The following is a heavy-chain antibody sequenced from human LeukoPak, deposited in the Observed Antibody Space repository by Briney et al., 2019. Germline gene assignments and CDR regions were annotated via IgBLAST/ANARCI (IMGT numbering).Heavy chain of an antibody. CDR3: ARDPGTTQTLHDAFDI. J-gene: IGHJ3*02. D-gene: IGHD1-7*01. CDR2: ISWDGDRT. Sequence: PGGSLRLSCVASGFTFDEYTMHWVRQAPGKGLEWVSLISWDGDRTYYADSVKGRFTISRDNARNSLYLQMNSLRAEDTAVYYCARDPGTTQTLHDAFDIWGQGTMVTVSS. V-gene: IGHV3-43*01. CDR1: GFTFDEYT.